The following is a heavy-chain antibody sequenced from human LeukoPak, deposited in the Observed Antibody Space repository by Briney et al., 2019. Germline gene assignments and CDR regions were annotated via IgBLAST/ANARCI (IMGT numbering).Heavy chain of an antibody. CDR3: AKEFCSITTCYGCFDY. J-gene: IGHJ4*02. CDR1: GFTFSSYA. V-gene: IGHV3-23*01. D-gene: IGHD2-2*01. CDR2: ISGSGGST. Sequence: GGSLRLSCAASGFTFSSYAMSWVRQAPGKGLEWVSAISGSGGSTYYADSVKGRFTISRDNAKNTLYLQMNSLRAEDTALYYCAKEFCSITTCYGCFDYWGQGTLVTVSS.